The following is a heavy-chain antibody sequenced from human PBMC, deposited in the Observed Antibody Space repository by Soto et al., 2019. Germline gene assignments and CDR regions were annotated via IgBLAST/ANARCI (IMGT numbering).Heavy chain of an antibody. CDR2: IRNKPDDGAT. Sequence: GGSLRLSCAASGLTLSNTWMNWVRQAPGKGLEWVGRIRNKPDDGATDYAAPVKGRFTISRDDSKNILYLQMNSLKTEDTAVYFCTTGAWIQLWGGGYYNMDVWGQGTTVTVSS. CDR1: GLTLSNTW. V-gene: IGHV3-15*07. D-gene: IGHD5-18*01. CDR3: TTGAWIQLWGGGYYNMDV. J-gene: IGHJ6*02.